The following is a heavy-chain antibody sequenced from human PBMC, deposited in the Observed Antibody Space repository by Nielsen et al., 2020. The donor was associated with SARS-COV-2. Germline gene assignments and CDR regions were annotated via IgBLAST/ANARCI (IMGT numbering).Heavy chain of an antibody. CDR2: ISAYNGNT. CDR1: GGTFSSYA. J-gene: IGHJ4*02. CDR3: AREYSSGRFFDY. Sequence: ASVKVSCKASGGTFSSYAISWMRQAPGQGLEWMGWISAYNGNTNYAQKLQGRVTMTTDTSTSTAYMELRSLRSDDTAVYYCAREYSSGRFFDYWGQGTLVTVSS. V-gene: IGHV1-18*01. D-gene: IGHD6-19*01.